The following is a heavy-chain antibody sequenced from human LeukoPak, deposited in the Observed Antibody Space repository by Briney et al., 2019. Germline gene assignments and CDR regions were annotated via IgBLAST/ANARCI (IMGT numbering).Heavy chain of an antibody. CDR2: INPNSGGT. D-gene: IGHD3-22*01. Sequence: GASVKVSCKASGYTFTGYYMHWVRQAPGQGLEWMGRINPNSGGTNYAQKLQGRVTMTTDTSTSTAYMELRSLRSDDTAVYYCARDQREYYYDSSGYYKPDYWGQGTLVSVSS. CDR1: GYTFTGYY. J-gene: IGHJ4*02. CDR3: ARDQREYYYDSSGYYKPDY. V-gene: IGHV1-2*06.